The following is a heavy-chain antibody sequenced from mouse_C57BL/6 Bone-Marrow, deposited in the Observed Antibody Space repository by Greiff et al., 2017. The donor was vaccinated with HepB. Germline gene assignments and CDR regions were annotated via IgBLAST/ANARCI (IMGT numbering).Heavy chain of an antibody. CDR2: IDPENGDT. D-gene: IGHD1-1*01. Sequence: VQLQQSGAELVRPGASVKLSCTASGFNIKDDYMHWVKQRPEQGLEWIGWIDPENGDTEYASKFQGKATITADTSSNTAYLQLSSLTSEDTAVYYCTTTLYGSSYGRGDYWGQGTTLTVSS. CDR3: TTTLYGSSYGRGDY. J-gene: IGHJ2*01. CDR1: GFNIKDDY. V-gene: IGHV14-4*01.